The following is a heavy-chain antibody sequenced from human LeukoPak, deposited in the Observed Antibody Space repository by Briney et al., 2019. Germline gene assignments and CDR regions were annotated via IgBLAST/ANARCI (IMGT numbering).Heavy chain of an antibody. CDR3: TRGFDHAKSGY. Sequence: SETLSLTCTVSGDSISSTADYWGWSRQPPGKGLEWLGMIHFSGTIYNNPSLMSRVTISVDTSKNQFSLKLTSVTAADTAVYYCTRGFDHAKSGYWGQGTLVTVSS. CDR2: IHFSGTI. V-gene: IGHV4-39*01. CDR1: GDSISSTADY. D-gene: IGHD1-14*01. J-gene: IGHJ4*02.